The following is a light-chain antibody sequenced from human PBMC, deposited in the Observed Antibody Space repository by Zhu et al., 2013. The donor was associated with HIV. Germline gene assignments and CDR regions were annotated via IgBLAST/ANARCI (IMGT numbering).Light chain of an antibody. V-gene: IGKV3-15*01. CDR1: QTVNKN. Sequence: EIVVMQSPDTLSISPGEGATLFCRASQTVNKNLAWYQQKPGQAPRLLIYAASTRATGVPARFSGSGSGTEFTLTISSLQSEDSAIYFCQQYSSWPRFGQGTKVEI. J-gene: IGKJ1*01. CDR2: AAS. CDR3: QQYSSWPR.